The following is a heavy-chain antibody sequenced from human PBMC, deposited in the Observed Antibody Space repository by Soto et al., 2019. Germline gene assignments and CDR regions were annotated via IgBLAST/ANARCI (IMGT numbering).Heavy chain of an antibody. V-gene: IGHV4-30-4*01. CDR3: ARHPGPYTNYVDYFDS. Sequence: SETLSLTCAVSGASITGADSYWFWIRKPPGKGLEWIGYIAYSGDTYYNPSLRSRVTISADKSISTAYLQWSSLKASDSAVYYCARHPGPYTNYVDYFDSWGQGTLVTVSS. D-gene: IGHD4-4*01. J-gene: IGHJ4*02. CDR2: IAYSGDT. CDR1: GASITGADSY.